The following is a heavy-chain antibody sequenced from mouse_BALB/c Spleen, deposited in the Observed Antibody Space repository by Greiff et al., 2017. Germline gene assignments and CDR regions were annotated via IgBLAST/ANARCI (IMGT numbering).Heavy chain of an antibody. CDR1: GYTFTSYW. J-gene: IGHJ2*01. Sequence: LQQPGSELVRPGASVKLSCKASGYTFTSYWMHWVKQRPGQGLEWIGNIYPGSGSTNYDEKFKSKATLTVDTSSSTAYMQLSSLTSEDSAVYYCTRSLLDYWGQGTTLTVSS. V-gene: IGHV1S22*01. CDR3: TRSLLDY. CDR2: IYPGSGST.